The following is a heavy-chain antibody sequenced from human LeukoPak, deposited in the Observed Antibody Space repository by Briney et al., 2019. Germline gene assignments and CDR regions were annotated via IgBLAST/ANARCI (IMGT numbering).Heavy chain of an antibody. J-gene: IGHJ4*02. D-gene: IGHD3-10*01. CDR1: GGSINNYY. CDR2: IYYSGST. Sequence: SETLSLTCSVSGGSINNYYWSWIRQPPGKGLEWIAYIYYSGSTNYNPSLKSRVTISADTSKNQFSLMLSSVTAADTAVYYCARHNARLRGWIGEVDFWGQGALVTVSS. CDR3: ARHNARLRGWIGEVDF. V-gene: IGHV4-59*08.